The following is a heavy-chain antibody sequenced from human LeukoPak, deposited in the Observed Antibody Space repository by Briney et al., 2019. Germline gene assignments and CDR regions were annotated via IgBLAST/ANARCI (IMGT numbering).Heavy chain of an antibody. D-gene: IGHD5-24*01. V-gene: IGHV4-38-2*02. J-gene: IGHJ4*02. CDR3: ARVGLGWLAPRHYFDY. CDR2: IYHSGST. Sequence: SETLSLTCTVSGYSISSGYYWGWIRQPPGKGLEWIGSIYHSGSTYYSPSLKSRVTISVDTSKNQFSLKLSSVTAADTAVYYCARVGLGWLAPRHYFDYWGQGTLVTVSS. CDR1: GYSISSGYY.